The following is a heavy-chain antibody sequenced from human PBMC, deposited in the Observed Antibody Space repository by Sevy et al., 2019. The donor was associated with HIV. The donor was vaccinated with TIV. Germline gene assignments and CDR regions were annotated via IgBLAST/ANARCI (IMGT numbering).Heavy chain of an antibody. CDR3: AKKMVWFDP. CDR1: GFTFSSYA. V-gene: IGHV3-23*01. Sequence: GGSLRLSCAASGFTFSSYAMNWVRQAPGKGLEWVSTITGGGGSTYYTDSVKGRFTISRDNSKNTLYLQMNSLRVEDTAVYYCAKKMVWFDPWGQGTLVTVSS. J-gene: IGHJ5*02. CDR2: ITGGGGST. D-gene: IGHD2-8*01.